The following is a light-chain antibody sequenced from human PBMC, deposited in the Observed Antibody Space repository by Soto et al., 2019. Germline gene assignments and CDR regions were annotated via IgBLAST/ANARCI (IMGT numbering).Light chain of an antibody. CDR1: QNINNK. V-gene: IGKV3-15*01. Sequence: EIVVTQSPATLSLSPGQRATLSCRTSQNINNKLVWYQQKPGQAPRLLIYGASTRATGIPARFSGSGSGTEVTLNISSLQSEDFAVYSCQHYNNWPLTFGGGTKVEIK. CDR2: GAS. J-gene: IGKJ4*01. CDR3: QHYNNWPLT.